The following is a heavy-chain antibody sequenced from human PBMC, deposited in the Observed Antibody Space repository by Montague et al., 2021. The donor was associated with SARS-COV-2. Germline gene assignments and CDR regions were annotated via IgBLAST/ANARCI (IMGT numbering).Heavy chain of an antibody. V-gene: IGHV4-39*01. Sequence: SETLSLTCSVSGDSMSSDRYYWGWIRQPPGKGLEWITCIFTAGDTYYNPSLKGRVTISLDTSKNQFSLNLDSVTAADTAVYYCARQGLGFCNGGCCFFTLALWGHGTLVTVSS. D-gene: IGHD2-8*01. CDR3: ARQGLGFCNGGCCFFTLAL. CDR1: GDSMSSDRYY. J-gene: IGHJ4*01. CDR2: IFTAGDT.